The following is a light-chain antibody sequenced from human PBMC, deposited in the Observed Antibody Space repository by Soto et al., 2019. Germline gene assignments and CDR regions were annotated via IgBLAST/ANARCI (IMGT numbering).Light chain of an antibody. CDR2: DAS. CDR3: QQRTNWPPGT. V-gene: IGKV3-11*01. CDR1: QSVGSY. J-gene: IGKJ4*01. Sequence: EIVLTQSPATLSLSPGERATLSCRASQSVGSYLAWYQQKPGQAPRLLIYDASTRATGIPARFSGSGSGTDFTLTISSLEPEDFAVYFCQQRTNWPPGTFGGGTKVEIK.